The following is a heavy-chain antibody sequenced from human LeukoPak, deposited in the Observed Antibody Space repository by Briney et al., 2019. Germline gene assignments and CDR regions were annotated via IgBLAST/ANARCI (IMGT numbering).Heavy chain of an antibody. CDR3: ARVNWNYGLGAFDI. CDR1: GFTVSSNY. CDR2: IYSGGST. V-gene: IGHV3-53*01. Sequence: PGGSLRLSCAASGFTVSSNYMSWVRQAPGKGLEWVSVIYSGGSTYYADSVKGRFTISRDNSKNTLYLQMNSLRAEDTAVYYCARVNWNYGLGAFDIWGQGTLVIVSS. J-gene: IGHJ4*02. D-gene: IGHD1-7*01.